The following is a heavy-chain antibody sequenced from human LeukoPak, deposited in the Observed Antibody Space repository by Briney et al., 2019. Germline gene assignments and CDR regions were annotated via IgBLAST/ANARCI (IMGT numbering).Heavy chain of an antibody. J-gene: IGHJ6*02. Sequence: PSETLSLTCTVSGGSISSYYWSWIRQPPGKGLEWIGYIYYSGSTNYNPSLKSRVTISVDTSKNQFSLKLSSVTAADTAVYYCARVSSGWNNYYYYGMDVWGQGTTVTVSS. D-gene: IGHD6-19*01. CDR2: IYYSGST. CDR1: GGSISSYY. V-gene: IGHV4-59*08. CDR3: ARVSSGWNNYYYYGMDV.